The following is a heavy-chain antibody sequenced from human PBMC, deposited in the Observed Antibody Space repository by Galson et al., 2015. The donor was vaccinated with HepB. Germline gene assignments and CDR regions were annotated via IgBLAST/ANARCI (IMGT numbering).Heavy chain of an antibody. D-gene: IGHD2-8*01. CDR3: ATGMVYDNFGY. J-gene: IGHJ4*02. V-gene: IGHV3-7*03. Sequence: SLRLSCAVSGFTINSYWMSWVRQVPEKGLEWVANIKQDGSEDYYVDSLKGRFTISRDNAKNSLFLQMNSLRVDDTAVYYCATGMVYDNFGYWGRGTLVTVSA. CDR1: GFTINSYW. CDR2: IKQDGSED.